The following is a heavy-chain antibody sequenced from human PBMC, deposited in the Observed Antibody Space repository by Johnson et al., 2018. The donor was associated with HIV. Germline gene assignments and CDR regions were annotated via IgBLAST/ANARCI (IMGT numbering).Heavy chain of an antibody. D-gene: IGHD3-22*01. CDR3: AKGDSSGYYLAAFDI. CDR2: IWYDGSNK. Sequence: QVQLVESGGGVVQPGRSLRLSCAASRFTFSYYGMHWVRQAPGKGLEWVAVIWYDGSNKYYADSVKGRFTISRDNSKNTLYLQMNSLRAEDTAVSYCAKGDSSGYYLAAFDIWGQGTMVTVSS. V-gene: IGHV3-33*06. J-gene: IGHJ3*02. CDR1: RFTFSYYG.